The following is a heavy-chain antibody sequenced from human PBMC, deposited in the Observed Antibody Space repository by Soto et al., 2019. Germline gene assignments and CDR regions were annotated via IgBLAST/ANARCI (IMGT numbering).Heavy chain of an antibody. CDR2: IYHSGST. Sequence: QLKLQESGSGLVKPSQTLSLTCAVSGGSISSGDYSWSWIRQPPGKGLEWIGYIYHSGSTYYNPSLKSRVTLSVDRSKNQFSLKLSSVTAADTAVYYCARFGYSSSFDPWGQGTLVTVSS. CDR3: ARFGYSSSFDP. CDR1: GGSISSGDYS. D-gene: IGHD6-13*01. V-gene: IGHV4-30-2*01. J-gene: IGHJ5*02.